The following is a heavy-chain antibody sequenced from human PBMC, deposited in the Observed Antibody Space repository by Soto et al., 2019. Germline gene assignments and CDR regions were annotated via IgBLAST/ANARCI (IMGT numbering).Heavy chain of an antibody. CDR3: ARDGCSGGSCLYFDY. D-gene: IGHD2-15*01. Sequence: ASVKVSCKASGYTFTGYYMDWVRQAPGQGLEWMGWINPNSGGTNYAQKFQGWVTMTRDTSISTAYMELSRLRSDDTAVYYCARDGCSGGSCLYFDYWGQGTLVTVSS. CDR1: GYTFTGYY. J-gene: IGHJ4*02. V-gene: IGHV1-2*04. CDR2: INPNSGGT.